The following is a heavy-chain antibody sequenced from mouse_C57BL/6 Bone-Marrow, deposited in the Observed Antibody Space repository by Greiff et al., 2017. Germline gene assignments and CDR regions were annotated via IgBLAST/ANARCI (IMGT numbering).Heavy chain of an antibody. J-gene: IGHJ3*01. Sequence: VQGVESGAELVKPGASVKMSCKASGYTFTSYWITWVKQRPGQGLEWIGDIYPGSGSTNYNEKFKSKATLTVDTSSSTAYMQLSSLTSEDSAVYYCARTHYYTPFAYWGQGTLVTVSA. D-gene: IGHD2-12*01. CDR3: ARTHYYTPFAY. V-gene: IGHV1-55*01. CDR2: IYPGSGST. CDR1: GYTFTSYW.